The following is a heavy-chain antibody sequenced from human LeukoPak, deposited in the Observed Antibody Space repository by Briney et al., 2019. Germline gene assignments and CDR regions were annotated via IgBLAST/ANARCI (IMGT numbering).Heavy chain of an antibody. CDR3: ARDQVGPED. D-gene: IGHD1-26*01. Sequence: GGSLRLSCAASGFIFSHYWMSWVRQAPGKGLEWVANIKQDGSDKYYVDSVKGRFTISRGNAKNSLYLQMNSLRAEDTAVYYCARDQVGPEDWGQGTLVTVSS. V-gene: IGHV3-7*01. CDR2: IKQDGSDK. J-gene: IGHJ4*02. CDR1: GFIFSHYW.